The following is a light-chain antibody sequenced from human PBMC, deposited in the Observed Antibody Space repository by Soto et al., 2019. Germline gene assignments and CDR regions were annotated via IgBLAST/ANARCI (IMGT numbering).Light chain of an antibody. Sequence: QSVLTQPASVSGSPGQSITISCTGTSSDVGGYNYVSWYQQHPGKAPKLMIYDVSNRPSGVSNRFSGSKSGNTASLTISGLQAEVEADYYCSSYTRSSTLVFGGGTKLTVL. V-gene: IGLV2-14*01. CDR3: SSYTRSSTLV. J-gene: IGLJ2*01. CDR1: SSDVGGYNY. CDR2: DVS.